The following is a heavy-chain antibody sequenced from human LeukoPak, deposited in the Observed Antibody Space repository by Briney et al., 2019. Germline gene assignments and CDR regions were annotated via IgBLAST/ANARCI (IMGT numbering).Heavy chain of an antibody. CDR3: ARSRLWPTGTVDI. Sequence: PSETLSLTCAVLGGSFRGYYWSWIRQSPGKGLEWIGEINHGGSTNYNPSLRSRVTISIDTSNNQFSLKLTPVTAADTALYFCARSRLWPTGTVDIWDQGAMVTVSS. CDR1: GGSFRGYY. D-gene: IGHD2-8*02. V-gene: IGHV4-34*01. CDR2: INHGGST. J-gene: IGHJ3*02.